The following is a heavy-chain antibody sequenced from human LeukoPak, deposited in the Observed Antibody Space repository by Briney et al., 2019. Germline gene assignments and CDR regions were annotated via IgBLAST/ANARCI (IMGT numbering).Heavy chain of an antibody. J-gene: IGHJ5*02. CDR2: INPNSGGT. CDR3: ARDKRYSSGWYGANWFDP. CDR1: GYTFTGYY. V-gene: IGHV1-2*02. Sequence: ASVKVSCKASGYTFTGYYMHWVRQAPGQGLEWMGWINPNSGGTNYAQKFQGRVTMTRDTSISTAYMELSRLRSDDTAVYHCARDKRYSSGWYGANWFDPWGQGTLVTVSS. D-gene: IGHD6-19*01.